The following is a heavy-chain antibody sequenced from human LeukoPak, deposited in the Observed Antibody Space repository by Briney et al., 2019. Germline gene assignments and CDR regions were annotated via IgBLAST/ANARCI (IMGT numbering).Heavy chain of an antibody. D-gene: IGHD3-22*01. CDR1: GFTFSSYA. Sequence: GGSLRLSCAASGFTFSSYAMSWVRQAPGKGLEWVAVISYDGSNKYYADSVKGRFTISRDNSKNTLYLQMNSLRAEDTAVYYCAKAVDSSFGYWGQGTLVTVSS. J-gene: IGHJ4*02. V-gene: IGHV3-30*18. CDR3: AKAVDSSFGY. CDR2: ISYDGSNK.